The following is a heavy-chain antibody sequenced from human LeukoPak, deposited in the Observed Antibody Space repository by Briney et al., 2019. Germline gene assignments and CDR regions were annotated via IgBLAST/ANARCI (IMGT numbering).Heavy chain of an antibody. CDR3: ARDATARRIRSVDAFYI. D-gene: IGHD1-1*01. Sequence: GGSLSLSCAPSGFTFSIYWMSWVRQAPGKGLEWVANIKQDGSEKYYVDSVKGRFTISRDNAKNSLYLQMNSLRAEDTAVYYFARDATARRIRSVDAFYIWGQGTMVTVSS. J-gene: IGHJ3*02. V-gene: IGHV3-7*01. CDR1: GFTFSIYW. CDR2: IKQDGSEK.